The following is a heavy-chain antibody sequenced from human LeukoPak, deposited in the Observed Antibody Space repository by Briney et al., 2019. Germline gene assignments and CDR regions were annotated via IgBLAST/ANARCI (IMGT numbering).Heavy chain of an antibody. CDR1: GFTFRTYC. V-gene: IGHV3-23*01. D-gene: IGHD7-27*01. CDR2: VTGACTCT. CDR3: ARELVSLGPGYFDL. J-gene: IGHJ2*01. Sequence: GGSLRLSCAASGFTFRTYCMTWVRQAPGKGLEWVSGVTGACTCTSYADPVRGRFTIYRDNSKNPLHLQMNNLTADDTAIYYCARELVSLGPGYFDLWGRGTLVTVSS.